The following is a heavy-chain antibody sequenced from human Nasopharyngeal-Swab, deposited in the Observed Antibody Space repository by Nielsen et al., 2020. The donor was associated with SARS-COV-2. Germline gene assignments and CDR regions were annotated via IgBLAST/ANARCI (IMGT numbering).Heavy chain of an antibody. CDR2: ISGSGGST. CDR1: GFTFSSYA. J-gene: IGHJ6*03. CDR3: AKYYGDYPYYYYYMDV. D-gene: IGHD4-17*01. Sequence: GGSLRLSCAASGFTFSSYAMSWVRQDPGKGLEWVSAISGSGGSTYYADSVKGRFTISRDNSKNTLYLQMNSLRAEDTAVYYCAKYYGDYPYYYYYMDVWGKGTTVTRLL. V-gene: IGHV3-23*01.